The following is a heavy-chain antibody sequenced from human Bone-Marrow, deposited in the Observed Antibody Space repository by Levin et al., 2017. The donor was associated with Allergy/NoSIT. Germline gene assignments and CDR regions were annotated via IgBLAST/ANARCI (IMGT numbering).Heavy chain of an antibody. CDR1: GGSFTGYF. J-gene: IGHJ4*02. Sequence: SETLSLTCAVDGGSFTGYFWTWIRQPPGKGLEWIGEINHSGSTKYNPYLTSRVTITVDTSKKEIPLNLSSVTAADTAVFYCARGGRWSFSYYFDYWGQGTRVTVSS. CDR2: INHSGST. CDR3: ARGGRWSFSYYFDY. V-gene: IGHV4-34*01. D-gene: IGHD3-10*01.